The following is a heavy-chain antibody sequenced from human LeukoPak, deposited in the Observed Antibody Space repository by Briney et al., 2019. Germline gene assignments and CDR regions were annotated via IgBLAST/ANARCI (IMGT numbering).Heavy chain of an antibody. J-gene: IGHJ6*04. V-gene: IGHV4-34*01. D-gene: IGHD2-15*01. CDR2: INHSGST. Sequence: ASETLSLTCAVYGGSFSGYYWSWIRQPPGKGLEWIGEINHSGSTNYNPSLKSRVTISVDTSKNQFSLKLSSVTAADTAVHYCARLTPFAVDVWGKGTTVTVSS. CDR1: GGSFSGYY. CDR3: ARLTPFAVDV.